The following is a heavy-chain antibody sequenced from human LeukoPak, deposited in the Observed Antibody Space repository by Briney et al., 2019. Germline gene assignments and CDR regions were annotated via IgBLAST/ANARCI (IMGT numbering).Heavy chain of an antibody. CDR3: ARDTAMVGTFDY. V-gene: IGHV1-69*13. CDR1: GGTFISYA. CDR2: IIPIFGTA. Sequence: PGASVTVSCKPSGGTFISYAISWVRQAPGEGLEGMGGIIPIFGTANYAQKSQGRVTITADESTSTAYMELSSLRSEDTAAYYCARDTAMVGTFDYWGQGTLVTVSS. D-gene: IGHD5-18*01. J-gene: IGHJ4*02.